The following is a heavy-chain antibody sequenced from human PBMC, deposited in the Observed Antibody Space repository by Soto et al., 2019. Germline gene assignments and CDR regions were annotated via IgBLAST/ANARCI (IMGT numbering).Heavy chain of an antibody. CDR1: GGSISSSSYY. V-gene: IGHV4-39*01. CDR2: IYYSGST. D-gene: IGHD3-22*01. CDR3: ARLMKAVGPIDY. J-gene: IGHJ4*02. Sequence: SETLSLTCTVSGGSISSSSYYWGWIRQPPGKGLEWIGSIYYSGSTYYNPSLKSRVTISVDTSKNQFSLKLSSVTAADTAVYYCARLMKAVGPIDYWGQGTLVTVSS.